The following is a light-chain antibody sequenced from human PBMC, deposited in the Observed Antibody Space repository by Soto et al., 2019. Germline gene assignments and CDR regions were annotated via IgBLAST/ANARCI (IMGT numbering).Light chain of an antibody. CDR1: QSISSW. Sequence: DIQMTQSPSILSASEGERVTITFRASQSISSWLAWYQQKPGKAPNLLIYKASHLENGVPSRFSGSGSGTEFTLTISSLQPDDFATYYCQQYNTYSTFGQGTKVDIK. CDR3: QQYNTYST. CDR2: KAS. V-gene: IGKV1-5*03. J-gene: IGKJ1*01.